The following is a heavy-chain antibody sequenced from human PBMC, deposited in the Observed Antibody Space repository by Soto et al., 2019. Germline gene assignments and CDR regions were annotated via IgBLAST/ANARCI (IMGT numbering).Heavy chain of an antibody. J-gene: IGHJ4*02. Sequence: QVQLQESGPELVKPSQTLSLTCTVSGGSISSGGYYWSWIRQHPGKGLEWIGYIYYSGSTYYNPSLKSRVTISVDTSKSQFSLKLSSVTAADTAVYYCARSPEATVTAFDYWGQGTLVTVSS. CDR1: GGSISSGGYY. CDR3: ARSPEATVTAFDY. D-gene: IGHD4-17*01. V-gene: IGHV4-31*03. CDR2: IYYSGST.